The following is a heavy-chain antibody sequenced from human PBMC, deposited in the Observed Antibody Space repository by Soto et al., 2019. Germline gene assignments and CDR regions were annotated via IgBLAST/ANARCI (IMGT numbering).Heavy chain of an antibody. CDR1: GYTFTSYG. V-gene: IGHV1-18*01. Sequence: ASVKVSCKASGYTFTSYGISWVRQAPGQGLEWMGWISAYNGNTNYAQNLQGRVTMTTDTSTSTAYMELRSLRSDDTAVYYCARDHPQQRSGRWFDPWGQGTMVTVYS. D-gene: IGHD6-13*01. CDR3: ARDHPQQRSGRWFDP. J-gene: IGHJ5*02. CDR2: ISAYNGNT.